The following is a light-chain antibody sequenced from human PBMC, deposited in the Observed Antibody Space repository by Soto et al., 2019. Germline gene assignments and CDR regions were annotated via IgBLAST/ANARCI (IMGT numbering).Light chain of an antibody. V-gene: IGKV1-9*01. CDR1: RGIASS. CDR2: AAS. Sequence: IQLTQSPSSLSASVGDRVTITCRASRGIASSLAWYQQKPGKAPKLLIYAASTLQSGVPSRFSGSGSGTDFTLTITSLQAEDFAPYYCQHLHTYPYTFGQGTKLEIK. CDR3: QHLHTYPYT. J-gene: IGKJ2*01.